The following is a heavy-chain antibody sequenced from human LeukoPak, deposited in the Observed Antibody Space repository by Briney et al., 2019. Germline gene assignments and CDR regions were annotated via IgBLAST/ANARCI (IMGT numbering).Heavy chain of an antibody. CDR2: ISGGGDTT. J-gene: IGHJ4*02. Sequence: GGSLRLSCAASGFTFSSYWMHWVRQAPGKGLEWVSIISGGGDTTYYADSVKGRFTVSRDNSKNTVYLQMNSLRAEDTAVFYCAKALRYMDSFDYWGQGTLVTVSS. CDR3: AKALRYMDSFDY. D-gene: IGHD3-9*01. CDR1: GFTFSSYW. V-gene: IGHV3-23*01.